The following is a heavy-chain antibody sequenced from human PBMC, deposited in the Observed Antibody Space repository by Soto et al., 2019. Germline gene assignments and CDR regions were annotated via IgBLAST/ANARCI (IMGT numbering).Heavy chain of an antibody. J-gene: IGHJ4*02. CDR3: AKETEFYVSESTDY. CDR1: GFIFSNYG. V-gene: IGHV3-30*18. D-gene: IGHD3-10*01. Sequence: QVQLVESGGGVVQPGRSLRLSCAASGFIFSNYGMHWVRQAPGKGLERVAVISYDGKVQYYADSVKGRFTVSRDNSKNTLNLQVNSLKTADTAVYFCAKETEFYVSESTDYWGQGTLVPV. CDR2: ISYDGKVQ.